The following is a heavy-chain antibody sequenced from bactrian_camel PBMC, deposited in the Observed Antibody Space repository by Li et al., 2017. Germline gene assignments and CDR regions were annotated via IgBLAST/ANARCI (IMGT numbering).Heavy chain of an antibody. CDR2: IYSDGSNT. Sequence: QLVESGGGLVQPGGSLRLSCAASGFTFSSSYMSWVRQGPGKGLEWVSKIYSDGSNTYYADSVKGRFTISQDNAKNIIYLQMSSLTPDDTAMYYCAAGTRIIVGDYCDGITTWGQGTQVTVS. D-gene: IGHD3*01. J-gene: IGHJ6*01. V-gene: IGHV3-2*01. CDR3: AAGTRIIVGDYCDGITT. CDR1: GFTFSSSY.